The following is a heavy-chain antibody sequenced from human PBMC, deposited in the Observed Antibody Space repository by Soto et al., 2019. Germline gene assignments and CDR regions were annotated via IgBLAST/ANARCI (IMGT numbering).Heavy chain of an antibody. CDR3: STYYYDSSGYQEPYYYYYGMDV. J-gene: IGHJ6*02. CDR2: INAGNGNT. CDR1: GYTFTSYA. D-gene: IGHD3-22*01. Sequence: ASVKVSCKASGYTFTSYAMHWVRQAPRQRLEWMGWINAGNGNTKYSQKFQGRVTITRDTSASTAYMELSSLRSEDTAVYYCSTYYYDSSGYQEPYYYYYGMDVWGQGTTVTVSS. V-gene: IGHV1-3*01.